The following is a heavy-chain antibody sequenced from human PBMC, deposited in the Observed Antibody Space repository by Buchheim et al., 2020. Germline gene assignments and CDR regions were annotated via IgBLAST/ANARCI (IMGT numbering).Heavy chain of an antibody. CDR1: GFTFSSYW. J-gene: IGHJ4*02. V-gene: IGHV3-7*01. CDR3: AREDFLIAAAGLDY. D-gene: IGHD6-13*01. Sequence: EVQLVESGGGLVQPGGSLRLSCAASGFTFSSYWMSWVRQAPGKGLEWVANIKQDGSEKYYVDSVKDRFTISRDNAKNLLYLQMNSLRAEDTAVYYCAREDFLIAAAGLDYWGQGTL. CDR2: IKQDGSEK.